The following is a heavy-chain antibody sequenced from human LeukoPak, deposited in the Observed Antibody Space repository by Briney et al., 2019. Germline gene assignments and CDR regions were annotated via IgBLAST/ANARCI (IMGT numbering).Heavy chain of an antibody. Sequence: SVKVSCKASXYTFTSYYMHWVRQAPGQGLEWMGIINPSGGSTSYAQKFQGRVTMTRDTSTSTVYMELSSLRSEDTAVYYCARGGGDYMSRDYYYGMDVWGQGTTVTVSS. D-gene: IGHD2-21*02. CDR3: ARGGGDYMSRDYYYGMDV. CDR2: INPSGGST. V-gene: IGHV1-46*01. J-gene: IGHJ6*02. CDR1: XYTFTSYY.